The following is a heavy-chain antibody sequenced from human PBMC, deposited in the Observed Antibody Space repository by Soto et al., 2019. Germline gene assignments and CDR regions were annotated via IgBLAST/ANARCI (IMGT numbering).Heavy chain of an antibody. D-gene: IGHD6-6*01. Sequence: SETLSLTCSIYSGSFSGYYWSWIRQPPGKGLEWIGEISQSGNTNYSPSLKSRVSISIDTSKKQFSLNLASVSAADTAVYYCARAPKVSGSSQTRPDFWGQGTLVTVSS. CDR2: ISQSGNT. CDR1: SGSFSGYY. J-gene: IGHJ4*02. V-gene: IGHV4-34*01. CDR3: ARAPKVSGSSQTRPDF.